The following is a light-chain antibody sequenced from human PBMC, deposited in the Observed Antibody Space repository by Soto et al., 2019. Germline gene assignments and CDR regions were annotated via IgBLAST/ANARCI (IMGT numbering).Light chain of an antibody. CDR1: QSISSW. CDR3: QQYNSLWT. CDR2: KAS. J-gene: IGKJ1*01. Sequence: DIQMTQSPSTLSASVGDRVTITCRASQSISSWLAWYQQKPGKAPKLLIYKASSLESGVPSRFSGSGSGTEFTLTISSLHPDYFASYYCQQYNSLWTFGQGTKVEIK. V-gene: IGKV1-5*03.